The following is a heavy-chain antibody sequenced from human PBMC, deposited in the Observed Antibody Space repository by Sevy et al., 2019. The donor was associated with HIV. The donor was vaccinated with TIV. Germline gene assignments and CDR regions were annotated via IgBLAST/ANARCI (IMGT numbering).Heavy chain of an antibody. CDR1: GFTFSDYY. Sequence: GSLRLSCAASGFTFSDYYMSWIRQAPGKGLEWVSYISSSGSTIYYADSVKGRFTISRDNAKNSLYLQMNSLRAEDTAVYYCARDRYYYDSSGYPIFYWGQGTLVTVSS. CDR3: ARDRYYYDSSGYPIFY. D-gene: IGHD3-22*01. V-gene: IGHV3-11*04. J-gene: IGHJ4*02. CDR2: ISSSGSTI.